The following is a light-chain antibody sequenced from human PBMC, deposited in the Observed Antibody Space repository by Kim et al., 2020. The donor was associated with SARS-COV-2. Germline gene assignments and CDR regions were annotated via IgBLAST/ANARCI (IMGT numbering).Light chain of an antibody. CDR3: QVWDSSSDHRV. CDR2: YDS. Sequence: AQGKTARITCGGKNIGSKSVHWYQQKPGQAPVLVIYYDSDRPSGIPERFSGSNSGKTATLTISRVEAGDEADYYCQVWDSSSDHRVFGGGTQLTVL. CDR1: NIGSKS. J-gene: IGLJ3*02. V-gene: IGLV3-21*04.